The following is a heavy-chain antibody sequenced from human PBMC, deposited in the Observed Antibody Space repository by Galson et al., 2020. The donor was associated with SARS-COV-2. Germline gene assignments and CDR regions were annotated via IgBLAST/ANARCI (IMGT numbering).Heavy chain of an antibody. Sequence: SETLSLTCAVYGGSFSGYYWSWIRQPPGKGLEWIGEINHSGSTNYNPSLKSRVTISVDTSKNQFSLKLSSVTAADTAVYYCARVMRSSSGTIGNYYYMDVWGKGTTVTVSS. D-gene: IGHD6-6*01. CDR1: GGSFSGYY. J-gene: IGHJ6*03. CDR3: ARVMRSSSGTIGNYYYMDV. CDR2: INHSGST. V-gene: IGHV4-34*01.